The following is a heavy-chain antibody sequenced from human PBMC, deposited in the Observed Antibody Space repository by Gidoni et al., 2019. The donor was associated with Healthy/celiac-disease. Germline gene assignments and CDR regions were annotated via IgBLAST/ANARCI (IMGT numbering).Heavy chain of an antibody. CDR2: IRGSGGST. Sequence: EVQLFESGGGLVQPGGSLVLSCAASAFTFRSYAMRWVRQAPGKGLEWVSAIRGSGGSTDYADSVKGRFTIARDNSKNTLYLKMNSLRAEDTAVYYCAKDHLVVVVAAIRGEYFQHWGQGTLVTVSS. V-gene: IGHV3-23*01. D-gene: IGHD2-15*01. J-gene: IGHJ1*01. CDR1: AFTFRSYA. CDR3: AKDHLVVVVAAIRGEYFQH.